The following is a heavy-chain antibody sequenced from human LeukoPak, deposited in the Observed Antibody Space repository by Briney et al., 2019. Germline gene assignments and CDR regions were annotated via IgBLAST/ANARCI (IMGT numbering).Heavy chain of an antibody. J-gene: IGHJ4*02. CDR2: ITSSSGSI. V-gene: IGHV3-21*01. CDR3: ARDWNYYSC. Sequence: GGSLRLSCAASGFTFSSYSMNWVRLAPGKGLEWVSSITSSSGSIYYADSVKGRFTISRDNAKNSLYLQMNGLRPEDTAVYYCARDWNYYSCWGQGTLVTVSS. D-gene: IGHD1-1*01. CDR1: GFTFSSYS.